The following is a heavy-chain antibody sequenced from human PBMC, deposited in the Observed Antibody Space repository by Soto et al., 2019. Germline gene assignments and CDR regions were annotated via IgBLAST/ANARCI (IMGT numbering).Heavy chain of an antibody. D-gene: IGHD3-3*01. V-gene: IGHV3-30*18. CDR3: AKTITTPAVSSYSRDSTGRGAVIDY. CDR2: VSYDGNNE. CDR1: GFTFSSYG. Sequence: QVQLVESGGGVVQPGRSLRLSCAASGFTFSSYGMHWVRQAPGKGLEWVAVVSYDGNNEYYADSVKDRFTISRDNSKNRLCLQMKGLRAEDTGMYYCAKTITTPAVSSYSRDSTGRGAVIDYWGQGTLVIVSS. J-gene: IGHJ4*02.